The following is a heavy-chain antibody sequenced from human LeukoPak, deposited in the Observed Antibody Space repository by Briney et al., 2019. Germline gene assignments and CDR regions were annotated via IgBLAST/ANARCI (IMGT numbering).Heavy chain of an antibody. CDR1: GYTFTSHY. Sequence: ASVKVSCKASGYTFTSHYMHWVRQAPGQGLEWMGIINPSGGSTSYAQKFQGRLTMTRDTSTSTVYMELSSLRSEDTAVYYCARDGPGYGGNPTLGYWGQGTLVTVSS. CDR2: INPSGGST. V-gene: IGHV1-46*03. D-gene: IGHD4-23*01. J-gene: IGHJ4*02. CDR3: ARDGPGYGGNPTLGY.